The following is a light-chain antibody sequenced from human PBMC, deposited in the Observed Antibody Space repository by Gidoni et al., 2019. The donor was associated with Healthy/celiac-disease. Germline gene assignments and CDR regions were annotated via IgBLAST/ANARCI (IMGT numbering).Light chain of an antibody. CDR3: RQYGSSPLT. CDR2: GAS. J-gene: IGKJ1*01. V-gene: IGKV3-20*01. Sequence: DIVLPPSPGTLSLSPGEGATLSCTASQSVSSSSLAWYQQKPGQAPRLLIYGASSRVTGIPDRISGSGCGAKFTLTISRLEPEDFAVYYCRQYGSSPLTFGQGTKVEIK. CDR1: QSVSSSS.